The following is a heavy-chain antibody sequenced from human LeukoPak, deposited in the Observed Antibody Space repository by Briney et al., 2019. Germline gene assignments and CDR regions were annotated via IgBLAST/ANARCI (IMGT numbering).Heavy chain of an antibody. V-gene: IGHV3-7*01. CDR3: ARGVLHDFQFDY. J-gene: IGHJ4*02. CDR1: GFTFSSYW. Sequence: GGSLRLSCAASGFTFSSYWMSWVRQAPGKGLEWVANIKQDGSEKHYVDSVKGRFTIPRDNAKNSLYLQMNSLRAEDTAVYYCARGVLHDFQFDYWGQGTLVTVSS. D-gene: IGHD3-3*01. CDR2: IKQDGSEK.